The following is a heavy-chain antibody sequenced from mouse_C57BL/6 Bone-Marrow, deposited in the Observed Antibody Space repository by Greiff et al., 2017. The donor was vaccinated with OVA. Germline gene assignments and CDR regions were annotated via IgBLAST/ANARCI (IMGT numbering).Heavy chain of an antibody. CDR3: ARWTYGSSWYVDV. Sequence: VQLKESVAEFVRPGASVKFSCTASGFNIKNTYMPWVNQRPEKGLEWIGWIDPAPGNSKYAPTFQGKATITADTSSNTAYLQLSRLTSEDTAIYYGARWTYGSSWYVDVWGTGTTVTVSS. J-gene: IGHJ1*03. V-gene: IGHV14-3*01. CDR1: GFNIKNTY. D-gene: IGHD1-1*01. CDR2: IDPAPGNS.